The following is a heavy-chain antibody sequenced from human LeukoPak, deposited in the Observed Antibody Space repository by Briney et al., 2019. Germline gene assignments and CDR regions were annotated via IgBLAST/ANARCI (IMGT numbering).Heavy chain of an antibody. V-gene: IGHV3-23*01. CDR3: AKGGGQVTWNFQN. CDR1: GFTFSSYS. J-gene: IGHJ1*01. Sequence: PGGSLRLSCAASGFTFSSYSTSWVRQAPGKGLEWVSIISDSGANTYYADSVRGRFTISRDNSKNTLYLQMNSLRAEDTAVYYCAKGGGQVTWNFQNWGQGTLVTVSS. D-gene: IGHD1-1*01. CDR2: ISDSGANT.